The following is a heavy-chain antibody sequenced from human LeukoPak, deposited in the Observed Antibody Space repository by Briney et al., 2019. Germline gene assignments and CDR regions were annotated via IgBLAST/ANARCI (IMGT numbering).Heavy chain of an antibody. J-gene: IGHJ4*02. D-gene: IGHD1-1*01. CDR1: GGSISSYY. V-gene: IGHV4-59*08. CDR2: IYYSGST. CDR3: ARQAEEGYDY. Sequence: SETLSLTCTVSGGSISSYYWSWIRQPPGKGLEWIGYIYYSGSTNYNPSLKSRVTISVDTSKNQFSLKLGSVTAADTAVYYCARQAEEGYDYWGQGTLVTVSS.